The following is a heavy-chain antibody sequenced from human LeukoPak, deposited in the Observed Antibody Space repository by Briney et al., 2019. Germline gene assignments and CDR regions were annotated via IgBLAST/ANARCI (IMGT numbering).Heavy chain of an antibody. J-gene: IGHJ4*02. CDR1: GFTFNTYG. D-gene: IGHD6-13*01. Sequence: SGGSLRLSCVASGFTFNTYGMHWVRQTPGKGLEWVAIIWHDGRYKYFTDSVKGRFTISRDNSKNMVYLQMNSLRAEDSAVYFCARDPGGSRWSIDYWGQGTLVTVSS. CDR2: IWHDGRYK. CDR3: ARDPGGSRWSIDY. V-gene: IGHV3-33*01.